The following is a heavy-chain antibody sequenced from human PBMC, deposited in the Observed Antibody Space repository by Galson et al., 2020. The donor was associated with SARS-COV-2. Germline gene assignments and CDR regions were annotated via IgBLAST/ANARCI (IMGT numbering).Heavy chain of an antibody. CDR1: GFSLSRSGVG. CDR3: SHGGYCYESGFVGVDH. J-gene: IGHJ4*02. CDR2: TYWDDDE. D-gene: IGHD2-21*01. V-gene: IGHV2-5*02. Sequence: SGPTQVNSTQTLTLNCTFSGFSLSRSGVGVRWIRQPPGKALEWLAITYWDDDEHSSTSLKSRLTLTKATYKHQVVLQMTNVDPADTGAYYCSHGGYCYESGFVGVDHGGQGRVCTVST.